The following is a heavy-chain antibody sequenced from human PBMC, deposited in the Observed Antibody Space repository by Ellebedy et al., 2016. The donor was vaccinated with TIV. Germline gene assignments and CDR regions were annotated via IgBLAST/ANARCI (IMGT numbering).Heavy chain of an antibody. CDR1: GFTVSSNY. D-gene: IGHD1-26*01. CDR2: IYSGGKT. Sequence: GGSLRLSCAASGFTVSSNYMSWVRQAPGKGLEWVSVIYSGGKTYYADSVKGRFTISRDNSKNTLFLQMNSLRAEGTAVYYCAGAVGVPLAFDYWGQGALVTVSS. CDR3: AGAVGVPLAFDY. V-gene: IGHV3-53*01. J-gene: IGHJ4*02.